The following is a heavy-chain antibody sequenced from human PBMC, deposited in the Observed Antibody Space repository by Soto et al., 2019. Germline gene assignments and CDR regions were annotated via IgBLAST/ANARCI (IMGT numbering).Heavy chain of an antibody. CDR2: IIPIFGTA. D-gene: IGHD4-17*01. J-gene: IGHJ5*02. CDR3: ARDRDYGGNSVSWFDP. Sequence: ASVKVSCKASGGTFSSYAISWVQQAPGQGLEWMGGIIPIFGTANYAQKFQGRVTITADESTSTAYMELSSLRSEDTAVYYCARDRDYGGNSVSWFDPWGQGTLVTVSS. V-gene: IGHV1-69*13. CDR1: GGTFSSYA.